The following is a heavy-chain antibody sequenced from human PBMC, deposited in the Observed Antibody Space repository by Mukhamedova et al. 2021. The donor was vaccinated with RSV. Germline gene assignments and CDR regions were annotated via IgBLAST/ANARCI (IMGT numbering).Heavy chain of an antibody. CDR3: AREPGDMVTTGEYYFDY. J-gene: IGHJ4*02. Sequence: YNPSLKSRVTISVDKSKNQFSLKLSSVTAADTAVYYCAREPGDMVTTGEYYFDYWGQGTLVTVSS. V-gene: IGHV4-4*02. D-gene: IGHD4-17*01.